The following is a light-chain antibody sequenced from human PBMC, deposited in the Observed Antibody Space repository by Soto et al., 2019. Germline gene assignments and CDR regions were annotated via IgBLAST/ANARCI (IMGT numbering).Light chain of an antibody. CDR2: AAS. CDR3: QQSYSTPWT. J-gene: IGKJ1*01. Sequence: DIQMTQSPSSLSASVGDRVTITCRASQSISRYLNWYEQRPGKAPRLLIYAASSLQSGVPSRFGGSGSGTDFTLTISSLQLDDFATYFCQQSYSTPWTFGQGPKVEIK. CDR1: QSISRY. V-gene: IGKV1-39*01.